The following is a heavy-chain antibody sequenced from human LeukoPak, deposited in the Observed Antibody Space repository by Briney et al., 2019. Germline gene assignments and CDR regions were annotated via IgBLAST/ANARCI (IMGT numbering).Heavy chain of an antibody. D-gene: IGHD4-23*01. J-gene: IGHJ4*02. V-gene: IGHV3-48*01. CDR3: AKVAWVTTVVAPFDY. Sequence: GGSLRLSCAASGFTFSTYSMGWVRQAPGKGLEWVSYISRSSSTIYYADSVKGRFTISRDNAENSLYLQMNSLRAEDTALYYCAKVAWVTTVVAPFDYWGQGTLVTVSS. CDR1: GFTFSTYS. CDR2: ISRSSSTI.